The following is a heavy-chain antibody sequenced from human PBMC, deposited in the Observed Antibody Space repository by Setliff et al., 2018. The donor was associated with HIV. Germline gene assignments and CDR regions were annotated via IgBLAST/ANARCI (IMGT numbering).Heavy chain of an antibody. CDR3: ARDSGTNDHFLSPYYGALDF. CDR2: INPRSGVT. D-gene: IGHD3-3*02. J-gene: IGHJ4*02. Sequence: ASVKVSCKASGYPFADHYLHWVRQAPGQGLQWMGWINPRSGVTKYAQNFQGGFIMTTDTTINTAYMQLERLTSDDTALYYCARDSGTNDHFLSPYYGALDFWGLGTLVTVSS. V-gene: IGHV1-2*02. CDR1: GYPFADHY.